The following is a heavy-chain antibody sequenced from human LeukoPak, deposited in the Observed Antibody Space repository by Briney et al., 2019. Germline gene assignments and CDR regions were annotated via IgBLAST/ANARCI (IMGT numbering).Heavy chain of an antibody. CDR3: ARDPAYYDSSGYH. CDR2: INPNSGGT. CDR1: GYTFTGYY. D-gene: IGHD3-22*01. J-gene: IGHJ5*02. V-gene: IGHV1-2*02. Sequence: GASVKVSCKASGYTFTGYYMHWVRQAPGQGLEWMGWINPNSGGTNYAQKFQGRVTMTRDTSTSTVYMELSSLRSEDTAVYYCARDPAYYDSSGYHWGQGTLVTVSS.